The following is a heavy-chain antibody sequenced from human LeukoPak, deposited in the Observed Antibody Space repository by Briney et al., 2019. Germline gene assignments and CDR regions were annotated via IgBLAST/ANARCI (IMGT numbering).Heavy chain of an antibody. CDR1: GGSFSGYY. CDR2: IYYSGST. V-gene: IGHV4-30-4*08. CDR3: AREDFYYFDSSGYYLY. D-gene: IGHD3-22*01. Sequence: SETLSLTCAVYGGSFSGYYWSWIRQPPGKGLEWIGYIYYSGSTYYNPSLKSRVAMSVDTSKNQFSLKLSSVTVADTAVYYCAREDFYYFDSSGYYLYWGQGTLATVSS. J-gene: IGHJ4*02.